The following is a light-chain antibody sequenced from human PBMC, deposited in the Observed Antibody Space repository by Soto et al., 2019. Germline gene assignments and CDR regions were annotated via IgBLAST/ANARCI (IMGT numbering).Light chain of an antibody. V-gene: IGKV3-15*01. CDR3: QQYNNWPWT. CDR1: QSISNS. J-gene: IGKJ1*01. CDR2: GAS. Sequence: EIVMTQSPVTLSVSPGERVTLSCRASQSISNSVAWYQERPGQAPRFLIYGASTRATGIPARFSGSGSGTESTLTINSLESEDFAVYYCQQYNNWPWTFGQGTKVEI.